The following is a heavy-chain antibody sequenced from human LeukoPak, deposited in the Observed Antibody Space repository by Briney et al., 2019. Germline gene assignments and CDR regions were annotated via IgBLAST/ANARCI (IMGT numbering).Heavy chain of an antibody. CDR3: ARFAYSSSWAYFDY. D-gene: IGHD6-13*01. Sequence: GGSLRLSCAASGLTFSSYSMNWVRQAPGKGLEWVSVIYSGGSTSYADSVKGRFTISRDNSKNTVYLQLNSLRAEDTAVYYCARFAYSSSWAYFDYWGQGTLVTVSS. V-gene: IGHV3-53*01. CDR2: IYSGGST. J-gene: IGHJ4*02. CDR1: GLTFSSYS.